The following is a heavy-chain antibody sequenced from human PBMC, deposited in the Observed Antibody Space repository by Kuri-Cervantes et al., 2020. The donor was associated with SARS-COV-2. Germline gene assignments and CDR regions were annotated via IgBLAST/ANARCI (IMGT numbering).Heavy chain of an antibody. CDR2: IYHSGST. V-gene: IGHV4-38-2*01. CDR3: ARSPWTSYIFDY. CDR1: GYSISSGYY. Sequence: SETLSLTCAVSGYSISSGYYWGWIRQPPGKGLEWIGSIYHSGSTHYSPSLKSRVAISVDTSKEQFSLKLKSVTAADTAVYYCARSPWTSYIFDYWGLGTLVTVSS. D-gene: IGHD3-10*01. J-gene: IGHJ4*02.